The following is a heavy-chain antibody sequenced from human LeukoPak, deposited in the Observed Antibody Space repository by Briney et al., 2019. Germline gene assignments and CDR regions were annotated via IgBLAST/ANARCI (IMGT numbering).Heavy chain of an antibody. V-gene: IGHV1-18*01. CDR3: ARARLSAVVSNY. CDR2: ISAYNGNT. CDR1: GYTFTSYG. J-gene: IGHJ4*02. Sequence: ASAKVSCKASGYTFTSYGISWVRQAPGQGLEWMGWISAYNGNTNYAQKLQGRVTMTTDTSTSTAYMELRSLRSDDTAVYHCARARLSAVVSNYWGQGTLVTVSS. D-gene: IGHD2-15*01.